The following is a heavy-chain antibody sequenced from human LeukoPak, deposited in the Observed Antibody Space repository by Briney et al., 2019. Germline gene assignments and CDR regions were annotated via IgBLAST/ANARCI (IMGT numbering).Heavy chain of an antibody. CDR2: ITASSTYI. CDR3: MRGSNWFGP. CDR1: GFTFSSYS. V-gene: IGHV3-21*01. D-gene: IGHD1-14*01. Sequence: SGGSLRLSCAASGFTFSSYSMNWVRQAPGKGLEWVSSITASSTYIYYADSVKGRFTISRDDAKNSVYLQMNSLRVEDTAVYYCMRGSNWFGPWGQGTLVTVSS. J-gene: IGHJ5*02.